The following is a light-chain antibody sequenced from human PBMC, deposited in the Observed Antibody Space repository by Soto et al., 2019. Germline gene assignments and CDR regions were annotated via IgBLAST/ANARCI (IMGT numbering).Light chain of an antibody. CDR1: VLAKKY. J-gene: IGLJ2*01. CDR3: YSAADNKGV. V-gene: IGLV3-27*01. CDR2: KDS. Sequence: SYELTQPSSVSVSPGQTARITCSGDVLAKKYARWFQQKPGQAPVLVIYKDSERPSGIPERFSGSSSGTTVTLTISGAQVEDDADYYCYSAADNKGVFGGGTKLTVI.